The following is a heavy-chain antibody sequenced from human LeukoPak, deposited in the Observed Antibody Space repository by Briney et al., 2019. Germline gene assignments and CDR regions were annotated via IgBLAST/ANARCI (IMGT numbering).Heavy chain of an antibody. CDR2: INSDGSST. V-gene: IGHV3-74*01. CDR1: GFTFSSYW. D-gene: IGHD2-15*01. CDR3: ARRLHAMRYFDY. Sequence: NPGGSLRLSCAASGFTFSSYWMHWVRQAPGKGLVWVSRINSDGSSTSYADSMKGRFTISRDNAKNSLYLQMNSLRAEDTAVYYCARRLHAMRYFDYWGQGTLVTVSS. J-gene: IGHJ4*02.